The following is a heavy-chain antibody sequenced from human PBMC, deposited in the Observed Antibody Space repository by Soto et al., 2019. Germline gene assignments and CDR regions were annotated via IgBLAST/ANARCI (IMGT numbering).Heavy chain of an antibody. CDR2: ISYDGSNK. CDR3: AKGSPLYSSSSSPIDY. V-gene: IGHV3-30*18. J-gene: IGHJ4*02. Sequence: PGGSLRLSCAASGFTFSSYVMHWVRQAPGKGLEWVAVISYDGSNKYYADSVKGRFTISRDNSKNTLYLQMNSLRAEDTAVYYCAKGSPLYSSSSSPIDYWGQGTLVTVSS. CDR1: GFTFSSYV. D-gene: IGHD6-6*01.